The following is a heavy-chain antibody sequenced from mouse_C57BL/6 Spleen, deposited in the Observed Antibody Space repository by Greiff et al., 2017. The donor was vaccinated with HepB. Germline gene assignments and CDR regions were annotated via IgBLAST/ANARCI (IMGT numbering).Heavy chain of an antibody. CDR2: IHPNSGST. D-gene: IGHD3-1*01. V-gene: IGHV1-64*01. Sequence: VQLQQPGAELVKPGASVKLSCKASGYTFTSYWMHWVKQRPGQGLEWIGMIHPNSGSTNYNEKFKSKATLTVDKSSSTAYMQLSSLTSEDSAVYYCARSGDYYAMDYWGQGTSVTVSS. CDR1: GYTFTSYW. CDR3: ARSGDYYAMDY. J-gene: IGHJ4*01.